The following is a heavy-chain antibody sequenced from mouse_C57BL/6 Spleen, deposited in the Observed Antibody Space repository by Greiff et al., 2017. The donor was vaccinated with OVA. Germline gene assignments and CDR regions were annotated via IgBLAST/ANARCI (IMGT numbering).Heavy chain of an antibody. D-gene: IGHD2-4*01. Sequence: VQLQQPGAELVKPGDSVKMSCKASGYTFTSYWITWVKQRPGQGLEWIGDIYPGSGSTNYNEKFKSKATLTVDTSSSTAYMQLSSLTSEDSAVYYCARGRIYYDYDGDFDYWGQGTTLTVSS. CDR2: IYPGSGST. CDR3: ARGRIYYDYDGDFDY. J-gene: IGHJ2*01. V-gene: IGHV1-55*01. CDR1: GYTFTSYW.